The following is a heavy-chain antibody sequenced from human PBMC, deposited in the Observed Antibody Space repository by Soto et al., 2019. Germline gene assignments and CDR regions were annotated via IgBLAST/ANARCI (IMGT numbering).Heavy chain of an antibody. Sequence: QVQLVESGGGVVQPGRSLRLSCAASGFTFNMHGMHWVRQAPGKGLEWVAVISTDGSYKYHVDSVKGRFTISRDNSNNTVYLQMNSLKTEDTAIYYCAKDQRIVGSTRGYIDYWGQGTLVTVSS. CDR2: ISTDGSYK. CDR3: AKDQRIVGSTRGYIDY. CDR1: GFTFNMHG. V-gene: IGHV3-30*18. D-gene: IGHD1-26*01. J-gene: IGHJ4*02.